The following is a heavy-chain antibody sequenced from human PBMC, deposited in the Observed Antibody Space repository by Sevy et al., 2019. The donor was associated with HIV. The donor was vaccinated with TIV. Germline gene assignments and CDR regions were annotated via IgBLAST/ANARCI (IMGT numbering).Heavy chain of an antibody. V-gene: IGHV3-72*01. J-gene: IGHJ4*02. CDR3: ARSSIAASGLFDY. CDR1: GFIFSDHD. D-gene: IGHD6-6*01. CDR2: SSSKPNGYTT. Sequence: GGSLRLSCADSGFIFSDHDIDWVRQAPGKGLEWVGRSSSKPNGYTTQYAASVKGRFAISRDDSKRSLFLQMSSLKTEDTAVYFCARSSIAASGLFDYWGPGTLVTVSS.